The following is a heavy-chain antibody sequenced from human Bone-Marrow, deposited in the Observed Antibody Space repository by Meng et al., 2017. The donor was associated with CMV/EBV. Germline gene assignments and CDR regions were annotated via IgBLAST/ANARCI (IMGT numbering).Heavy chain of an antibody. Sequence: SEILSLTCTVSGGSISSGDYYWSWIRQPPGKGLEWIGYIYYSGTTYYNPSLKSRLTISIDTSRNQFSLKLTSVTAADTAVYYCASSIVGAAGTFGDWGQGTLVTVSS. CDR3: ASSIVGAAGTFGD. J-gene: IGHJ4*02. D-gene: IGHD6-13*01. CDR1: GGSISSGDYY. CDR2: IYYSGTT. V-gene: IGHV4-30-4*08.